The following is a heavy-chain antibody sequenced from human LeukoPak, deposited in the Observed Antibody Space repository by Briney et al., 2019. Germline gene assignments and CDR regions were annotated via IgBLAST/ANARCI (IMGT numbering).Heavy chain of an antibody. V-gene: IGHV4-61*02. CDR2: IYTSGST. Sequence: SETLSLTCTVSGGSISSGSYYWSWIRQPAGKGLEWIGRIYTSGSTNYNPSLKSRVTISVDTSKNQFSLKLSSVTAADTAVYYCARTVVVPAAMDFDLWGCGTLVTVSS. D-gene: IGHD2-2*01. CDR3: ARTVVVPAAMDFDL. J-gene: IGHJ2*01. CDR1: GGSISSGSYY.